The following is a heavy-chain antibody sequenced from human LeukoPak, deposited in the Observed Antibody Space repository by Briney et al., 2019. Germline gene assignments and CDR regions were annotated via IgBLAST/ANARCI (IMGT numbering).Heavy chain of an antibody. V-gene: IGHV3-48*01. J-gene: IGHJ4*02. CDR3: ARDFYDSSGYSVDY. CDR2: ISSSSSAI. CDR1: GSTFSSYS. Sequence: GGSLRLSCAASGSTFSSYSMNWVRQAPGKGLEWVSYISSSSSAIYYADSLKGRFTISRDNAKNSLFLQMNSLRAEDTAVYYCARDFYDSSGYSVDYWGQGTLVTVSS. D-gene: IGHD3-22*01.